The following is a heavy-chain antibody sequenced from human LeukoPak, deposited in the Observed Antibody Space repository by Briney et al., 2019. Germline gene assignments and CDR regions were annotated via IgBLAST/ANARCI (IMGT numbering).Heavy chain of an antibody. CDR3: AKDLNGYSSG. D-gene: IGHD6-19*01. J-gene: IGHJ4*02. V-gene: IGHV3-30*18. CDR2: ISYDGSNK. CDR1: GFTFSSDG. Sequence: PGRSLRLSCAASGFTFSSDGMPWVRQAPGKGLEWVAVISYDGSNKYYADSVKGRFTISRDNSKKTLYLQMNSRRAEDTAVYYCAKDLNGYSSGWGQGTLVTVSS.